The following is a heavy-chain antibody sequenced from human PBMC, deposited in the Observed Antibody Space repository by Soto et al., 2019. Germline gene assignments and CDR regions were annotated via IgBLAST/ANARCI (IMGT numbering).Heavy chain of an antibody. Sequence: QVQLVQSGAEVKNPGASVKVSCKASGYTFTSYDINWVRQAAGQGLEWMGWLNPNSANTGYAQKFQGRVTMTRNTSKNTAYMELRSLRSEDTAVYYWAGGGSGWQPSPGYWGQGTLVTVS. CDR2: LNPNSANT. D-gene: IGHD6-19*01. CDR1: GYTFTSYD. V-gene: IGHV1-8*01. CDR3: AGGGSGWQPSPGY. J-gene: IGHJ4*02.